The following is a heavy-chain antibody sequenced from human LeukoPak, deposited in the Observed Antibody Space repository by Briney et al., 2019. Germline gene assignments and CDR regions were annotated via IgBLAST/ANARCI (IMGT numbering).Heavy chain of an antibody. CDR3: ARDGIIFGVVEGFMYFDY. Sequence: PGGSLRLSCAASGFTFSSYSMTWVRQAPGKGLEWVSSISSSSSYIYYADSVKGRFTISRDNAKNSLYLQMNSLRAEDTAAYHCARDGIIFGVVEGFMYFDYWAREPWSPSPQ. V-gene: IGHV3-21*01. CDR2: ISSSSSYI. J-gene: IGHJ4*02. CDR1: GFTFSSYS. D-gene: IGHD3-3*01.